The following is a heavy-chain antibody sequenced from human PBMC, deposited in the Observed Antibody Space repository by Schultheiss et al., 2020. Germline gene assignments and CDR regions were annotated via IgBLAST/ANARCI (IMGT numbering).Heavy chain of an antibody. Sequence: SETLSLTCTVSGGSISSGGYYWSWIRQHPGKGLEWIGYIYYSGSTYYNPSLKSLVTISVDTSKNQFSLKLSSVTAADTAVYYCARGYSGGSWFDPWGPGILVTRLL. CDR3: ARGYSGGSWFDP. D-gene: IGHD3-10*01. CDR2: IYYSGST. CDR1: GGSISSGGYY. V-gene: IGHV4-31*01. J-gene: IGHJ5*02.